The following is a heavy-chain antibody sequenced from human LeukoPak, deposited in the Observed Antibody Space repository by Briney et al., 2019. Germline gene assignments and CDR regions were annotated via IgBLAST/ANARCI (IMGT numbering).Heavy chain of an antibody. CDR1: GYTFSSSW. V-gene: IGHV3-48*01. CDR3: ARIVGAADC. Sequence: GESLKISCKGSGYTFSSSWIGWVRQAPVKGLEWISYISISSSPIFYADSVKGRFTISRDNVKKTLYLQMNSLGAEDTAVYYCARIVGAADCWGRGTLVTVSS. D-gene: IGHD1-26*01. J-gene: IGHJ4*02. CDR2: ISISSSPI.